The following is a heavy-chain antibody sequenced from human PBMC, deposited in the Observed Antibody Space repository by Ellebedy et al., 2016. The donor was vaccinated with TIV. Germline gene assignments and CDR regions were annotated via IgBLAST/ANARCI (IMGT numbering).Heavy chain of an antibody. CDR1: GYTFTNNG. D-gene: IGHD3-22*01. CDR3: ARSGGSGYRVDF. Sequence: ASVKVSCRASGYTFTNNGISWVRQAPGQGLEWMGWINVYNSNTNYAQRFQGRVTLTADTSTSTAYMELRSLRSDDTAVYYCARSGGSGYRVDFWGQGTLVTVSS. CDR2: INVYNSNT. J-gene: IGHJ4*02. V-gene: IGHV1-18*01.